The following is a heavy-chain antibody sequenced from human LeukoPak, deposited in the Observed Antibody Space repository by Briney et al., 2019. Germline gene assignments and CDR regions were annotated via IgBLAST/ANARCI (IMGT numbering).Heavy chain of an antibody. V-gene: IGHV3-23*01. CDR3: AKMSGYCDY. CDR1: GFTFSSYG. CDR2: ISGSGGNT. J-gene: IGHJ4*02. Sequence: GGSLRLSCAVSGFTFSSYGMSWVRQAPGEGLEWVSAISGSGGNTYYADSVKGRFTISRDNTKNTLYLQMNSLRAEDTAVYYCAKMSGYCDYWGQGTLVIVSS. D-gene: IGHD3-3*01.